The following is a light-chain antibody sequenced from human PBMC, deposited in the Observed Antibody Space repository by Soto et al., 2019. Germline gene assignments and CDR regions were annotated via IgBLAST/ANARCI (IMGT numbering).Light chain of an antibody. V-gene: IGKV1-33*01. CDR3: QQHETLPLT. CDR1: HDISNH. CDR2: DAS. Sequence: DLQMTQSPSSLSASVGDRVTITCQASHDISNHLNWYQQKPGKAPKLLIYDASSLEPGVPSRSRGSGTGTDFTFTISSLQPEDIATYYCQQHETLPLTFGGGTKVEIK. J-gene: IGKJ4*01.